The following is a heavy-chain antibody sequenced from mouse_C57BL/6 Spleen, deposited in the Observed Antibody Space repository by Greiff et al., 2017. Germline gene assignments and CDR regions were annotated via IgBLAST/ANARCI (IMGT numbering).Heavy chain of an antibody. CDR1: GFNIKDYY. J-gene: IGHJ4*01. D-gene: IGHD2-2*01. V-gene: IGHV14-2*01. CDR3: ARGYDEGVYAMDY. Sequence: EVQRVESGAELVKPGASVKLSCTASGFNIKDYYMHWVKQRTEQGLEWIGRIDPGDGETKYAPKFPGKATITADTASNTAYLQRSSLTSEDTAVYYWARGYDEGVYAMDYWGQGTSVTVSS. CDR2: IDPGDGET.